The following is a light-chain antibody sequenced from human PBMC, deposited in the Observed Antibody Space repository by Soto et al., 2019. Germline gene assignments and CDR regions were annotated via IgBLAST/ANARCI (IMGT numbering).Light chain of an antibody. CDR3: QQYGRSRT. J-gene: IGKJ1*01. V-gene: IGKV3-20*01. CDR1: QSVSSNY. CDR2: DVS. Sequence: EIVLTQSPGTLSLSPGERATLSCRSSQSVSSNYLAWYQQKPDQAPRLVIYDVSGRATGIPDRFSGRGSGTDFTLTISRLEPEDFAVYYCQQYGRSRTFGQGTKVEIK.